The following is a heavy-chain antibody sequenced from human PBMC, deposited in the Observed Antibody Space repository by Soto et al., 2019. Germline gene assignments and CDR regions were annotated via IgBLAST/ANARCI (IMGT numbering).Heavy chain of an antibody. J-gene: IGHJ4*02. V-gene: IGHV4-39*01. Sequence: QLQLQESGPGLVKPSETLSLTCTVSGGSISSSSYYWGWIRQPPGKGLEWIGSIYYSGSTYYNPSLKSRVTIAVDTSKNQFSLKLSSVTAADTALYYCAGENSSGPGYFDYWGQGTLVTVSS. CDR2: IYYSGST. D-gene: IGHD6-25*01. CDR1: GGSISSSSYY. CDR3: AGENSSGPGYFDY.